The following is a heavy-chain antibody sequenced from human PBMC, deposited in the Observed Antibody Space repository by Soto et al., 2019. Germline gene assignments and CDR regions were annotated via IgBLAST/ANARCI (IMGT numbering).Heavy chain of an antibody. Sequence: SLRLSCTASGFTFDDYAMHWVRQGPGKGPEWVSGITWNSGNIGYADSVKGRFTISRDNAKNSLYLQMNSLRAEDTAYYYCAKDMRQYSSGWTYFDYWGQGTLVTVSS. J-gene: IGHJ4*02. CDR3: AKDMRQYSSGWTYFDY. CDR2: ITWNSGNI. V-gene: IGHV3-9*01. CDR1: GFTFDDYA. D-gene: IGHD6-19*01.